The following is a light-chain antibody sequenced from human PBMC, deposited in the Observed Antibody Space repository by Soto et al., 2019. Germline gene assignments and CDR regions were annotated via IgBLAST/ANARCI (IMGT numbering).Light chain of an antibody. J-gene: IGKJ2*03. CDR2: GAS. V-gene: IGKV3-20*01. Sequence: EIVLTQSPGTLSLSPGERATLSCRASQSVSSSYLAWYQQKPGQAPRLLIYGASSRATGIPDRFSGSGSGTHFTLTTRKVEPEKFTVYYLQQYDSSPPNRFGEG. CDR1: QSVSSSY. CDR3: QQYDSSPPNR.